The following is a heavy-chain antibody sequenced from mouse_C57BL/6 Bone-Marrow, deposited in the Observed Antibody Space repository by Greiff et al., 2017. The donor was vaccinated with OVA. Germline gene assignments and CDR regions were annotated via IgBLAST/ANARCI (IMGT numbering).Heavy chain of an antibody. J-gene: IGHJ3*01. Sequence: EVQLQQSGAELVKPGASVKLSCTASGFNIKDYYMHWVKQRTEQGLEWIGRIDPEDGETKYAPKFQGKATLTVDRSSSTAYMQLSSLTSEDSALYYCTLGYYGSSYGFAYWGLGTLVTVSA. CDR3: TLGYYGSSYGFAY. D-gene: IGHD1-1*01. CDR2: IDPEDGET. V-gene: IGHV14-2*01. CDR1: GFNIKDYY.